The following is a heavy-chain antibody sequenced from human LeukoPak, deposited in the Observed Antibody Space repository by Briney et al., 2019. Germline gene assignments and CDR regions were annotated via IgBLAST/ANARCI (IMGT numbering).Heavy chain of an antibody. V-gene: IGHV1-2*02. CDR1: GYTFTGYY. D-gene: IGHD3-3*01. Sequence: GSLKVSCKASGYTFTGYYMHSVREAPGQGLEWMGWINPNSVVTNYTQTLQGRVTITRNTAISTAYMELSSLRSEDTAMYYCARGREDGFYDFWSGYGLYYYYYYMDVWGKGTTVTVSS. J-gene: IGHJ6*03. CDR3: ARGREDGFYDFWSGYGLYYYYYYMDV. CDR2: INPNSVVT.